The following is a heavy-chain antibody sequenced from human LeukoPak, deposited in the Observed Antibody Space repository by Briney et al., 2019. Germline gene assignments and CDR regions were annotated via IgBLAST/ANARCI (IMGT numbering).Heavy chain of an antibody. CDR3: ARVGWDYDILTGYYYYFDY. V-gene: IGHV3-21*01. Sequence: PGGSLRLSCAAPGFTFSSYSMNWVRQAPGKGLEWVSSISRSSSYIYYADSVKGRFTISRDNAKNSLYLQMNSLRAEDTSVYYCARVGWDYDILTGYYYYFDYWGQGTLVTVSS. D-gene: IGHD3-9*01. CDR1: GFTFSSYS. J-gene: IGHJ4*02. CDR2: ISRSSSYI.